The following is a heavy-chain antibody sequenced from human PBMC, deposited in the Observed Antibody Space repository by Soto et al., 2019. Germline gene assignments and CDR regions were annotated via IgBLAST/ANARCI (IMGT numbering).Heavy chain of an antibody. CDR3: ARWTHQPYFFYGMDV. Sequence: SVKVSCKASGGTFSSYAISWVRQAPGQGLEWMGGIIPIFGTANYAQKFQGRVTITADESTSTAYMELRSLRTEDKAEYYCARWTHQPYFFYGMDVWGQGTTVTVSS. V-gene: IGHV1-69*13. CDR1: GGTFSSYA. J-gene: IGHJ6*02. CDR2: IIPIFGTA.